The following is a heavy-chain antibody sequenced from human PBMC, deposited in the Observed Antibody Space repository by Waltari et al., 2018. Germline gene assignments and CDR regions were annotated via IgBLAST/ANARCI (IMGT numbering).Heavy chain of an antibody. CDR2: IYWNDDK. CDR1: GFSLSPIGLG. J-gene: IGHJ5*02. Sequence: ITLKESGPTLVKPTQTLTLTCPFSGFSLSPIGLGVGWTRQPPGKPLEWLALIYWNDDKRYSPTLKSRLTITKDTSKNQVVLTMTNMDPVDTATYYCAHISHRETGDRPSGNWFDPWGQGTLVIVSS. D-gene: IGHD7-27*01. CDR3: AHISHRETGDRPSGNWFDP. V-gene: IGHV2-5*01.